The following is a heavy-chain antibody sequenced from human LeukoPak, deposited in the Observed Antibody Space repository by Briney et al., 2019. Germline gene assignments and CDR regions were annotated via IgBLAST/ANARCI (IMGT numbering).Heavy chain of an antibody. Sequence: PSETLSLTCTVSGGSISSYYWSWIRQPPGKGLEWIGEINHSRSTNYNPSLKSRVTISVDTSKNQFSLKLSSVSAADTAVYYCARGGYYYDSSGYYYGNFDYWGQGTLVTVSS. CDR2: INHSRST. J-gene: IGHJ4*02. V-gene: IGHV4-34*01. D-gene: IGHD3-22*01. CDR1: GGSISSYY. CDR3: ARGGYYYDSSGYYYGNFDY.